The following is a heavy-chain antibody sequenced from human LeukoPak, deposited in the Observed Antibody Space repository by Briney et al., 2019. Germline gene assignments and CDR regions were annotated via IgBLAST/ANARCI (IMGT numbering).Heavy chain of an antibody. CDR2: IYTSGST. V-gene: IGHV4-61*02. CDR1: GGSISSGSYY. CDR3: ARDLGYGNWFDP. J-gene: IGHJ5*02. D-gene: IGHD5-12*01. Sequence: SQTLSLTCTVSGGSISSGSYYWSWIRQPAGKGLEWVGRIYTSGSTNYNPSLKSRVTISVDTSKNQFSLKLSSVTAADTAVYYCARDLGYGNWFDPWGQGTLVTVSS.